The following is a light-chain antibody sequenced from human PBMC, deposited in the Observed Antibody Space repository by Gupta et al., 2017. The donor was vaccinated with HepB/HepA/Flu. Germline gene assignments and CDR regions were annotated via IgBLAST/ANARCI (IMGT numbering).Light chain of an antibody. CDR2: RAS. CDR1: QTISNS. Sequence: QRTQSPSTLAASVGDRVSITCRASQTISNSLSWYQQKPGNVPKLLFSRASGLQSGVPSRFSGSGSGTEFTLTISSLQPDDVATYYCQQYNYYPWTFGQGTQVEIK. CDR3: QQYNYYPWT. V-gene: IGKV1-5*03. J-gene: IGKJ1*01.